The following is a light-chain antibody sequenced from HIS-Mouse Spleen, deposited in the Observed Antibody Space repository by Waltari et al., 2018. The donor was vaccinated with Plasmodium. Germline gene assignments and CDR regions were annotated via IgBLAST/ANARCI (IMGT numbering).Light chain of an antibody. CDR3: CSYAGSSTFV. CDR2: EGS. Sequence: QSALTQPASVSGSPGQSITTSCTGTSSDVGGYNLVSRYQQHPGKPPKLMIYEGSKRPSGVSNRFSGSKSGNTASLTISGLQAEDEADYYCCSYAGSSTFVFGGGTKLTVL. J-gene: IGLJ3*02. V-gene: IGLV2-23*03. CDR1: SSDVGGYNL.